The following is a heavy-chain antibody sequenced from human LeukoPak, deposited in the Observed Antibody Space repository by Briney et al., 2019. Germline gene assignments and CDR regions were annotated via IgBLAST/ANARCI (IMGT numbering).Heavy chain of an antibody. Sequence: PGGSLRLSCAASGFTFSGRWMSWLRQAPGKGLEWVANINQDGTDKYYVDSVKGRFTISRDNAKNSLYLQMNSLTDEDTAVYYCAKKWGVGTTTLDYFDYWGQGTLVTVSS. D-gene: IGHD1-26*01. V-gene: IGHV3-7*03. CDR2: INQDGTDK. CDR3: AKKWGVGTTTLDYFDY. J-gene: IGHJ4*02. CDR1: GFTFSGRW.